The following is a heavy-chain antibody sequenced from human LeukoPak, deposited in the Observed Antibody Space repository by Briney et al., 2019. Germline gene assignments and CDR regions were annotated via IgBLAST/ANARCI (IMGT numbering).Heavy chain of an antibody. J-gene: IGHJ4*02. Sequence: SETLSLTCTVSNASVNSYYWSWIRQPPGKGLEYIADIYHSGIINYSPSLKSRVTISLDTSKNQFSLNLSSVTAADTAVYYCARVLTYFYGSGTYPAARYYFDYWGQGTLVIVSS. CDR2: IYHSGII. CDR3: ARVLTYFYGSGTYPAARYYFDY. CDR1: NASVNSYY. D-gene: IGHD3-10*01. V-gene: IGHV4-59*02.